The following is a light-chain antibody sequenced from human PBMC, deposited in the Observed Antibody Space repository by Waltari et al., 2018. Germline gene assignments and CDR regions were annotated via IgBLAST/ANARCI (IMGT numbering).Light chain of an antibody. CDR1: ASNIGGNV. CDR3: AAWDDSPNGHWV. V-gene: IGLV1-44*01. J-gene: IGLJ3*02. Sequence: QSVLTQPPSASGTPGQRVTISCSGRASNIGGNVVNWYQQFPGKAPQLVIYRNDQPPSGVPDRFSGSKSGTSASLAISGLQSEDEADYYCAAWDDSPNGHWVFGGGTKVTVL. CDR2: RND.